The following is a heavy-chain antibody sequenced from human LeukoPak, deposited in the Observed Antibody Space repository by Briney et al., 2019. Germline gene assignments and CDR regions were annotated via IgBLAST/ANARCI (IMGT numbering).Heavy chain of an antibody. CDR2: FDPEDGET. CDR1: GYNFNNYY. CDR3: ATDTVTTGYGMDV. Sequence: ASVKVSCKASGYNFNNYYIHWVRQAPGKGLEWMGGFDPEDGETIYAQKFQGRVTMTEDTSTDTAYMELSSLRSEDTAVYYCATDTVTTGYGMDVWGQGTTVTVSS. J-gene: IGHJ6*02. D-gene: IGHD4-17*01. V-gene: IGHV1-24*01.